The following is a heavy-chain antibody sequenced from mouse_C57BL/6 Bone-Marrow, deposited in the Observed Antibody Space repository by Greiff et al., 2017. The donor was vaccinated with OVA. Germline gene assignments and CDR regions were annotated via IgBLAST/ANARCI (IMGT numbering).Heavy chain of an antibody. CDR1: GYTFTSYC. D-gene: IGHD2-3*01. Sequence: QVQLQQSGAELAKPGASVKLSCKASGYTFTSYCMHWVKQRPGPGLEWIGYLNPCSGYTKYNQKFKDKATLTADKSSSTAYMQVSSLTYEDSAVYYCARGYDYLDYWGQGTTLTVSS. CDR3: ARGYDYLDY. J-gene: IGHJ2*01. V-gene: IGHV1-7*01. CDR2: LNPCSGYT.